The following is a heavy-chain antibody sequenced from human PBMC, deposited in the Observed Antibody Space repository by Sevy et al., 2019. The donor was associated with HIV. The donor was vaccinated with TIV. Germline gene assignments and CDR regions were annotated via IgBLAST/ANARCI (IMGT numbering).Heavy chain of an antibody. CDR2: ISYDGSNK. V-gene: IGHV3-30-3*01. J-gene: IGHJ6*02. CDR1: GFTFSSYA. D-gene: IGHD2-21*01. CDR3: ARLLHSPYYYYGMDV. Sequence: GGSLRLSCAASGFTFSSYAMHWVRQAPGKGLEWVAVISYDGSNKYYADSVKGRFTISRDNSKNTLYLQMNSLRAEDTAVYYCARLLHSPYYYYGMDVWGQGTTVTVSS.